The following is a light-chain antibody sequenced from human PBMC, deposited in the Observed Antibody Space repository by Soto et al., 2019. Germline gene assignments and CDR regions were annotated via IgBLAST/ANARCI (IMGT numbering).Light chain of an antibody. CDR2: DAS. CDR1: QSISSW. CDR3: QQYNSYSPT. V-gene: IGKV1-5*01. Sequence: DIQMTQSPSTLSASVGDRVTITCRASQSISSWLAWYQQKPGKAPTLLIYDASSLESGVPSRFSGSGSGTEFTLTIRSLQPDDFATYYCQQYNSYSPTFGQGTKVEIK. J-gene: IGKJ1*01.